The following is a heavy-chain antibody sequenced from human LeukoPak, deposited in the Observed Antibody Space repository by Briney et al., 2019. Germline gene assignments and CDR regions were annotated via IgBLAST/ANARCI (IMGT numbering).Heavy chain of an antibody. CDR3: AKEIGAAVYFDY. Sequence: GGSLRLSCTPSGFTFSNYAMSWVRQAPGKGLEWVSAISGSGGSTNYADSVKGRFTMSRDNSKNTAYLQMNSLRVEDTAVYYCAKEIGAAVYFDYWSQGTLVTVSS. D-gene: IGHD6-25*01. CDR2: ISGSGGST. J-gene: IGHJ4*02. V-gene: IGHV3-23*01. CDR1: GFTFSNYA.